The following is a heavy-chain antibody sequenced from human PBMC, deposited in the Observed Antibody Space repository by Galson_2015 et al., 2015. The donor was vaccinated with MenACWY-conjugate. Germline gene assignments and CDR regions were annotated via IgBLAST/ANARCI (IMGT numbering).Heavy chain of an antibody. CDR3: ARDHERHIVPY. V-gene: IGHV3-48*04. CDR2: ISSSSSTI. CDR1: GFTFSTYS. Sequence: SLRLSCAASGFTFSTYSMNWVRQAPGKGLEWVSYISSSSSTIYYADSVKGRFTISRDNAKNSLHLQMNSLRAEDTAVYYCARDHERHIVPYWGQGTLVTVSS. J-gene: IGHJ4*02. D-gene: IGHD2-21*01.